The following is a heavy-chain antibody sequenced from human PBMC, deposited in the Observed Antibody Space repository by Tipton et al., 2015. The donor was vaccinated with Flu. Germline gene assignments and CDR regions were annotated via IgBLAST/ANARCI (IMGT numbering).Heavy chain of an antibody. CDR1: GGSFSGYY. J-gene: IGHJ6*02. CDR3: ARDKGGRFRIRGMDV. CDR2: INHSGST. D-gene: IGHD3-16*01. Sequence: TLSLTCAVYGGSFSGYYWSWIRQPPGKGLEWIGEINHSGSTNYNPSLKSRVTISVDTSKNQFSLKLSSVTAADTAVYYCARDKGGRFRIRGMDVWGQGTTVTVSS. V-gene: IGHV4-34*01.